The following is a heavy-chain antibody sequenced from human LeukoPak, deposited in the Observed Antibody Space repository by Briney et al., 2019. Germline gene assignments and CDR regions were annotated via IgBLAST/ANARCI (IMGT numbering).Heavy chain of an antibody. D-gene: IGHD3-10*01. CDR1: GYTFTKYA. J-gene: IGHJ6*02. V-gene: IGHV1-3*01. CDR3: ARIPVDPNIAIRESYYYYGMDV. Sequence: ASVKVSCKASGYTFTKYAVHWVRQAPGQRLEWMGWINAGNGNTKYSQKFQGRVTITRDTSASTAHMELSSLRSEDTAVYYCARIPVDPNIAIRESYYYYGMDVWGQGTTVTVSS. CDR2: INAGNGNT.